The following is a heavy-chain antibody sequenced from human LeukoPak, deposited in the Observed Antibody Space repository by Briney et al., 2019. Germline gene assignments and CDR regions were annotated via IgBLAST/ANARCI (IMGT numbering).Heavy chain of an antibody. Sequence: ASVKVSCKASGYTFTGYYLHWVRQAPGQGLEWMGWINPNSGGTNYAQKFQGRVTMTRDTSISTAYMELSRLRSDDTAVYYCATRQPIPVARGNYYYGMDVWGQGTTVTVPS. CDR2: INPNSGGT. CDR3: ATRQPIPVARGNYYYGMDV. CDR1: GYTFTGYY. J-gene: IGHJ6*02. D-gene: IGHD6-19*01. V-gene: IGHV1-2*02.